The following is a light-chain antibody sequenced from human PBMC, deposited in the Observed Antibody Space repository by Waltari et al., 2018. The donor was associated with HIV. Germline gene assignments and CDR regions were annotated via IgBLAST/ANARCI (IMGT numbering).Light chain of an antibody. J-gene: IGLJ3*02. V-gene: IGLV8-61*01. Sequence: QTVVTQEPSFSVSPGGTVTLTCGLSSGSVFTSYYPSWYQQTPGQTPRTLIYRTNTRSSGVPDRFSGSILGNKAALTITGAQADDESDYYCVLYMGSGIWVFGGGTKLTVL. CDR2: RTN. CDR1: SGSVFTSYY. CDR3: VLYMGSGIWV.